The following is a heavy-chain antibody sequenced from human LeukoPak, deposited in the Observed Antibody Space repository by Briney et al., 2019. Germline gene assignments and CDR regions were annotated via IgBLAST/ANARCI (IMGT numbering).Heavy chain of an antibody. Sequence: SVKVSCKASGGTFSSYAISWVRQAPGQGLEWMGGIIPIFGTANYAQKFQGRVTITADESTSTAYMELSSLRSEDTAVYYCAVRELPEGDDAFDIWGQGTMVTVSS. V-gene: IGHV1-69*13. J-gene: IGHJ3*02. CDR1: GGTFSSYA. CDR2: IIPIFGTA. CDR3: AVRELPEGDDAFDI. D-gene: IGHD1-26*01.